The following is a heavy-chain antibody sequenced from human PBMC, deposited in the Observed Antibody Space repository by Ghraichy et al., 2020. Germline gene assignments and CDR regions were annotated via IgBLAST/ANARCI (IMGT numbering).Heavy chain of an antibody. V-gene: IGHV3-23*01. CDR3: AKGLTMIVVVITTDAFDI. CDR1: GFTFSSYA. J-gene: IGHJ3*02. D-gene: IGHD3-22*01. CDR2: ISGSGGST. Sequence: GSLRLSCAASGFTFSSYAMSWVRQAPGKGLEWVSAISGSGGSTYYADSVKGRFTISRDNSKNTLYLQMNSLRAEDTAVYYCAKGLTMIVVVITTDAFDIWGQGTMVTVSS.